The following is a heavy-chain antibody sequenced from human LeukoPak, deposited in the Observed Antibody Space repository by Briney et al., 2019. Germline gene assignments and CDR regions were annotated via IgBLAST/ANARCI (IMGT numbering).Heavy chain of an antibody. J-gene: IGHJ4*02. CDR2: IIPIFGTA. Sequence: ASVKVSCKASGGTSSSYAVSWVRQAPGQGLEWMGGIIPIFGTANYAQKFQGRVTITADESTSTAYMELSSMRSEDTAVYYCARGIEWETTHDYGGQGTLVTVSS. D-gene: IGHD1-26*01. CDR1: GGTSSSYA. CDR3: ARGIEWETTHDY. V-gene: IGHV1-69*13.